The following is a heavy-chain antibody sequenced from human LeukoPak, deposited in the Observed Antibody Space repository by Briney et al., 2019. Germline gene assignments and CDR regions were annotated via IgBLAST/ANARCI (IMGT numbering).Heavy chain of an antibody. CDR3: AKTIAAAGTSGRYYYYYGMDV. D-gene: IGHD6-13*01. Sequence: GSLRLSCAASGFTFSTYAMSWVRQPPGKGLEWVAFIRYDGSNKYYADSVKGRFTISRDNSKNTLYLQMNSLRAEDTAVYYCAKTIAAAGTSGRYYYYYGMDVWGQGTTVTVSS. CDR1: GFTFSTYA. V-gene: IGHV3-30*02. J-gene: IGHJ6*02. CDR2: IRYDGSNK.